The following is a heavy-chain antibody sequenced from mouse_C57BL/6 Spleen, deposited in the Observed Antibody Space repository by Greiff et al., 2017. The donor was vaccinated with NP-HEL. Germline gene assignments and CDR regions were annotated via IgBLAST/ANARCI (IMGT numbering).Heavy chain of an antibody. CDR2: IHPNSGST. V-gene: IGHV1-64*01. Sequence: QVQLQQPGAELVKPGASVKLSCKASGYTFTSYWMHWVKQRPGQGLEWIGMIHPNSGSTNYNEKFKSKATLTVDKSSSTAYMQLSSLTSEDSAVYYYARSAITTVVATDYFDYWGQGTTLTVSS. J-gene: IGHJ2*01. CDR1: GYTFTSYW. CDR3: ARSAITTVVATDYFDY. D-gene: IGHD1-1*01.